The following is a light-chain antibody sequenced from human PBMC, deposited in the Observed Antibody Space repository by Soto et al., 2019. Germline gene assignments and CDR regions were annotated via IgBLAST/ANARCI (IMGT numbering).Light chain of an antibody. J-gene: IGKJ4*01. V-gene: IGKV1-39*01. CDR2: AAS. CDR3: QHSYSTPPS. CDR1: QSITSY. Sequence: DIQMTQSPSSLSASVGDRVTITCRASQSITSYLNWYQEKPGKAPKLLIYAASSLESGVPPRFSGSGSGTDFSLTISGLQPEDSATYFCQHSYSTPPSFGGGTNVEIK.